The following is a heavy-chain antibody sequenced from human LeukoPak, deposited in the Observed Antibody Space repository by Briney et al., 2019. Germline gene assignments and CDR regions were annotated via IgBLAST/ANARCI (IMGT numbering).Heavy chain of an antibody. V-gene: IGHV4-30-4*01. CDR3: ARQDTAMVIVGAFDI. J-gene: IGHJ3*02. D-gene: IGHD5-18*01. CDR2: IYYSGST. CDR1: GGSISSGDYY. Sequence: PSQTLSLTCTVSGGSISSGDYYWSWIRQPPGKGLEWIGYIYYSGSTYYNPSLKSRVTISVDTSKNQFSLKLNSVTAADTAVYYCARQDTAMVIVGAFDIWGQGTMVTVSS.